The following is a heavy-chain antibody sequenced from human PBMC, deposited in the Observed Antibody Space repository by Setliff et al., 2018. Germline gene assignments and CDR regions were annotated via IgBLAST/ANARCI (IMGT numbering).Heavy chain of an antibody. CDR2: TTPIFTTA. CDR1: RDTFSNYA. CDR3: ARVSRTIVGARGFDY. Sequence: SVKVSCKTSRDTFSNYAISWVRQAPGQGLEWMGGTTPIFTTANYAQKFQVRVTITADESTSTAYMELSSLKSEDTAVYYCARVSRTIVGARGFDYWGQGTLVTVSS. J-gene: IGHJ4*02. D-gene: IGHD1-26*01. V-gene: IGHV1-69*13.